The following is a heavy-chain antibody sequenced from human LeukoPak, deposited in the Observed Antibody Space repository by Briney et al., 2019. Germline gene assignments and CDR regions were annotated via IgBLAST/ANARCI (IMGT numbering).Heavy chain of an antibody. Sequence: GGSLRLSCAASGFTFSSYSMTWVRQAPGKGLEWVSYISGSSTIYYADSVKGRFTISRDNAKNSLYLQMNSLRAEDTAVYYCARGSVPDYWGQGTLVTVSS. V-gene: IGHV3-48*01. J-gene: IGHJ4*02. CDR2: ISGSSTI. D-gene: IGHD3-10*02. CDR1: GFTFSSYS. CDR3: ARGSVPDY.